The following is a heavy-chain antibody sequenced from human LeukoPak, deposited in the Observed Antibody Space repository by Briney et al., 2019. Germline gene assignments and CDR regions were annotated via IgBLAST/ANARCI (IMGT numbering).Heavy chain of an antibody. CDR1: GFTFSRYE. Sequence: GGSLRLSCAVSGFTFSRYEMSWVRQAPGKGLEWISYISPSGSTMYYVDSVKGRFIISRDNAKDSLYLQMNSLRVEDTAVYYCARDPRGPDYWGQGTLVTVSS. CDR3: ARDPRGPDY. J-gene: IGHJ4*02. CDR2: ISPSGSTM. V-gene: IGHV3-48*03.